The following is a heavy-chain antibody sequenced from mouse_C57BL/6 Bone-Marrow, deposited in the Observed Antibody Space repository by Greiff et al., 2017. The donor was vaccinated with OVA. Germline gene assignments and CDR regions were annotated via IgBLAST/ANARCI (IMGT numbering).Heavy chain of an antibody. V-gene: IGHV1-69*01. Sequence: QVQLQQPGAELVMPGASVKLSCKASGYTFTSYWLHWVKQRPGQGLEWIGEIDPSDSYTNYNQKFKGKSTLTVDKSSSTAYMQLSSLTSEDSAVYYCARFDYDEGFAYWGQGTLVTVSA. CDR2: IDPSDSYT. J-gene: IGHJ3*01. CDR3: ARFDYDEGFAY. CDR1: GYTFTSYW. D-gene: IGHD2-4*01.